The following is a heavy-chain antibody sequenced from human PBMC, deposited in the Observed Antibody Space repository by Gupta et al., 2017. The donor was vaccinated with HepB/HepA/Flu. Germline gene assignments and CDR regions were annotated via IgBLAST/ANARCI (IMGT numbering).Heavy chain of an antibody. CDR2: SSGRSENT. V-gene: IGHV3-23*01. CDR1: GFTFSTYA. Sequence: EVQLLESGVGLVQPGGSLRLSCAASGFTFSTYAMNWVRQDPGKGLDGVSGSSGRSENTYYADSVKCRFTISRDNSKNTLYWQVNSLRAEDTALYYCAKASGDGLPYYYYMDVWAKGPWSPAP. D-gene: IGHD3-10*01. CDR3: AKASGDGLPYYYYMDV. J-gene: IGHJ6*03.